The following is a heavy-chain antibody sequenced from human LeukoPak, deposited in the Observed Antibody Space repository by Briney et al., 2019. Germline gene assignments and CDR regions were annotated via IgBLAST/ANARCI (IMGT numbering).Heavy chain of an antibody. CDR2: TNYDGSHR. D-gene: IGHD2-15*01. V-gene: IGHV3-30*02. CDR3: AKDLADRYSLEY. CDR1: GFTFRNYA. Sequence: PGGSLRLSCAASGFTFRNYAMYWVRQAPGKGLEWVAFTNYDGSHRCYAETVKGRFTVSRDNSKNTLYLQMNSLRTEDTAVYYCAKDLADRYSLEYWGQGTMVTVPS. J-gene: IGHJ4*02.